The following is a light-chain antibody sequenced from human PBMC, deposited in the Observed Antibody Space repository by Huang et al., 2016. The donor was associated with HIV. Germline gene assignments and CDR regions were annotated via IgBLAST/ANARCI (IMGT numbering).Light chain of an antibody. CDR3: QQYNKWPMYT. V-gene: IGKV3-15*01. Sequence: EIVMTQSPATLSVSPGERATLSCRASQSVSSNLAWYQQKPGQAPRLLIYGASTRATGIPARFSGSGSGTEFTLTISSLQSEDFAVYYCQQYNKWPMYTFGQGTK. CDR2: GAS. CDR1: QSVSSN. J-gene: IGKJ2*01.